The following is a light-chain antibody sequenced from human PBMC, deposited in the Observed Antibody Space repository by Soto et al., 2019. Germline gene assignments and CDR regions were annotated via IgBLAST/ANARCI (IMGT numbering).Light chain of an antibody. Sequence: EIVMTQSPGTLPVSPGERATLSCRASQSVRTKLAWYQQKPGQAPRVLIYEASTRATGIPASFSGSGSGTEFTLTISSLQSEDFAVYYCLQYDDWPFTFGPGTTVDIK. J-gene: IGKJ3*01. V-gene: IGKV3D-15*01. CDR1: QSVRTK. CDR3: LQYDDWPFT. CDR2: EAS.